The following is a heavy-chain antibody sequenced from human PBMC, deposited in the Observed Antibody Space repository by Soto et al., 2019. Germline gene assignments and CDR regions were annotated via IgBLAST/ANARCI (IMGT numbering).Heavy chain of an antibody. Sequence: SETLSLTCAISVGSISISNWWSWFRQPPVKGLEWIGEIYHSGSTNYNPSLKSRVTISVDKSKNQFSLKLSSVTAADTAVYYCARDPSTYYYGSGTQGDNWFDPWGQGTLVTVS. CDR2: IYHSGST. CDR3: ARDPSTYYYGSGTQGDNWFDP. CDR1: VGSISISNW. J-gene: IGHJ5*02. V-gene: IGHV4-4*02. D-gene: IGHD3-10*01.